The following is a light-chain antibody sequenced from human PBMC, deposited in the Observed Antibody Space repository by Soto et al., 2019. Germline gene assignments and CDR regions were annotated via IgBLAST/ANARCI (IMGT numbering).Light chain of an antibody. J-gene: IGKJ3*01. CDR3: QQYNSYPLT. CDR2: KAS. V-gene: IGKV1-5*03. CDR1: QSISSW. Sequence: DIQMAQSPSTLSASVGDRVTITCRASQSISSWLAWYQQKPGKAPKLLIYKASILESGVPSRFSGSGSGTEFTLTISNLQPDDFSTYYCQQYNSYPLTFGPGTKVDIK.